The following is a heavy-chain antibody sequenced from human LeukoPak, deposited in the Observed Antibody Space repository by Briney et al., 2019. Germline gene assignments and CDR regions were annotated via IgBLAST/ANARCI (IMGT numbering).Heavy chain of an antibody. CDR3: ATHPGGLQSGFDN. CDR2: IHPGDPDT. D-gene: IGHD5-24*01. CDR1: GYTFTSYW. V-gene: IGHV5-51*01. Sequence: GESLKISCKGSGYTFTSYWIGWVRQMPGKGLEYMGIIHPGDPDTRYSPSFQGQVTISVDRSSSTAYLQWSRLKASDTAMYYCATHPGGLQSGFDNWGQGTLVTVSS. J-gene: IGHJ4*02.